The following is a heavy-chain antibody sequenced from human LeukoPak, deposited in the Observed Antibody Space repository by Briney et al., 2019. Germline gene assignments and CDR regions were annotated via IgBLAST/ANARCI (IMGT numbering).Heavy chain of an antibody. CDR2: INHSGST. V-gene: IGHV4-34*01. Sequence: SEILSLTCAVYGGSFSGYYWSWIRQPPGKGLEWIGEINHSGSTNYNPSLKSRVTISVDTSKNQFSLKLSSVTAADTAVYYCARRDTAMVKYYYYYYMDVWGKGTTVTISS. D-gene: IGHD5-18*01. J-gene: IGHJ6*03. CDR3: ARRDTAMVKYYYYYYMDV. CDR1: GGSFSGYY.